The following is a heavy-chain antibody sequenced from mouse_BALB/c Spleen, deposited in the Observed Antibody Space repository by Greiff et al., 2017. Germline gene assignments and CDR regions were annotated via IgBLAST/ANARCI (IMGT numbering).Heavy chain of an antibody. J-gene: IGHJ1*01. CDR1: GFTFSSFG. CDR2: ISSGSSTI. D-gene: IGHD1-1*01. V-gene: IGHV5-17*02. CDR3: ARLGSYGYFDV. Sequence: EVKLQESGGGLVQPGGSRKLSCAASGFTFSSFGMHWVRQAPEKGLEWVAYISSGSSTIYYADTVKGRFTISRDNPKNTLFLQMTSLRSEDTAMYYCARLGSYGYFDVWGAGTTVTVSS.